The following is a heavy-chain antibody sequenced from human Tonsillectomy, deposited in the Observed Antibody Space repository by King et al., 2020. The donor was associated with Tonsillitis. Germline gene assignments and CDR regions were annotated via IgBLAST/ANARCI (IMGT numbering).Heavy chain of an antibody. CDR3: AKGPDALEAYCGGDCYGFEY. CDR2: ISDSGSNT. V-gene: IGHV3-23*04. D-gene: IGHD2-21*01. J-gene: IGHJ4*02. Sequence: VQLVESGGGLVQPGGSLRLSCAASGFTFSSYAMSWVRQAPGKGLEWVSTISDSGSNTYYADSVKGRFTISRDNSKNTLFLQMNSLRAESTAVYYCAKGPDALEAYCGGDCYGFEYWGQGTLVTVSS. CDR1: GFTFSSYA.